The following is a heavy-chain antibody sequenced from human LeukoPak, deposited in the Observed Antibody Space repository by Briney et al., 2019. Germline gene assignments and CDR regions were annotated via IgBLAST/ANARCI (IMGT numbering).Heavy chain of an antibody. J-gene: IGHJ4*02. CDR1: GGSFSGYY. V-gene: IGHV4-34*01. CDR3: ARGQYYYGSGSYAKLDY. D-gene: IGHD3-10*01. CDR2: INHSGST. Sequence: SETLSLTCAVYGGSFSGYYWSWIRQPPGKGLEWLGEINHSGSTNYNPSLKSRVTISVDTSKNQFSLKLSSVTAADTAVYYCARGQYYYGSGSYAKLDYWGQGTLVTVSS.